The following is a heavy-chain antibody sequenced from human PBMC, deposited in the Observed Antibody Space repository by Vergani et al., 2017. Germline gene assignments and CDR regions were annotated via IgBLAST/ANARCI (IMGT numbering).Heavy chain of an antibody. J-gene: IGHJ3*02. D-gene: IGHD6-13*01. V-gene: IGHV3-66*02. CDR1: GFTVSSNY. Sequence: EVQLVESGGGLVQPGGSLRLSCAASGFTVSSNYMSWVRQAPGKGLEWVSVIYSGGSTYYADSVKGRFTISRDNSKNTLYLQMNSLRAEDTAEYYCARESIAAGDAFDIWGQGTMVTVSS. CDR2: IYSGGST. CDR3: ARESIAAGDAFDI.